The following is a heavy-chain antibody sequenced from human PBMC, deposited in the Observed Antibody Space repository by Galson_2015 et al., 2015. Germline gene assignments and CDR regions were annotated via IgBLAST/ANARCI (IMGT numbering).Heavy chain of an antibody. CDR3: ARDFSPAALFGLEY. V-gene: IGHV3-30-3*01. D-gene: IGHD2-2*01. CDR1: GFTFRNYA. Sequence: SLRLSCAASGFTFRNYAMHWVRQAPGKGLEWVAVILYDGSNKYYADSVKGRFTISRDNSKNTLYLQMNSLRAEDTALYYCARDFSPAALFGLEYWGQGTLVTVSS. CDR2: ILYDGSNK. J-gene: IGHJ4*02.